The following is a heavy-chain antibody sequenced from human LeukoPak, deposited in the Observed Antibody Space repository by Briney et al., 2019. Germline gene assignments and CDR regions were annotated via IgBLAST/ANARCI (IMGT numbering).Heavy chain of an antibody. CDR2: IWYDGSNK. V-gene: IGHV3-33*01. D-gene: IGHD3-10*01. CDR1: GFTFSSYG. CDR3: ASHGSGSYYADAFDI. Sequence: PGGSLRLSCAASGFTFSSYGMPWVRQAPGKGLEWVAVIWYDGSNKYYADSVKGRFTISRDNSKNTLYLQMNSLRAEDTAVYYCASHGSGSYYADAFDIWGQGTMVTVSS. J-gene: IGHJ3*02.